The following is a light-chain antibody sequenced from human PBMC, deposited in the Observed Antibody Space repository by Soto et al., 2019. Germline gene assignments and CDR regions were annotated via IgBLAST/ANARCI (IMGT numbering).Light chain of an antibody. J-gene: IGKJ4*01. CDR3: QQRSNWPLT. V-gene: IGKV3-11*01. CDR1: QSVSSY. Sequence: EIVLTQSPATLSLSPGERATLSCRASQSVSSYLAWYQQKPGQAPRLLIYDASNRATGIPARFSGSGSGTDFTLTISSLEPEDFAVYYCQQRSNWPLTFGGAPNVDI. CDR2: DAS.